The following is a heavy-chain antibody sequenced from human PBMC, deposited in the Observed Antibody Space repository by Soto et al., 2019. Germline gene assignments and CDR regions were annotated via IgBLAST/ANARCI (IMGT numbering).Heavy chain of an antibody. D-gene: IGHD3-10*01. CDR1: GGSISSYY. J-gene: IGHJ4*02. CDR3: ARTLSGSYSKFDY. Sequence: SETLSLTCTLSGGSISSYYWNWIRQHPGKALEWIGYIYYNGSTNYNPSLKSRVNISVDTSKKQFYLKLSSVTAADTAVYYCARTLSGSYSKFDYWGQGTLVTVSS. CDR2: IYYNGST. V-gene: IGHV4-59*12.